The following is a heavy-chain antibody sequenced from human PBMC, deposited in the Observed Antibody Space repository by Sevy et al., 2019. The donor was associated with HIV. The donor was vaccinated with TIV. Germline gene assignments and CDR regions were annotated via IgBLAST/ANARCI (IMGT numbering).Heavy chain of an antibody. J-gene: IGHJ6*02. CDR2: IWYDGSNK. CDR1: GFTFSSYG. V-gene: IGHV3-33*01. Sequence: GGSLRLSCAASGFTFSSYGMHWVRQAPGKGLEWVAGIWYDGSNKYYADSVKGRFTISRDNSKNTLYLQMNSLRAEDTAVYYCARHTDCSGGSCYVDYYYGMDVWGQGTTVTVSS. D-gene: IGHD2-15*01. CDR3: ARHTDCSGGSCYVDYYYGMDV.